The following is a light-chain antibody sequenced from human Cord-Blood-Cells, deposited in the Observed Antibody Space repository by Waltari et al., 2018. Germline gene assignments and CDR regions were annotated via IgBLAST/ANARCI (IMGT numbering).Light chain of an antibody. J-gene: IGKJ1*01. Sequence: EIVITQSPATLSVSPGERATLSCRASQSVSSNLAWYQQKPGQAPRLLIDGASTRATGIPARFSGSGSGTEFTLTISSLQSEDFAVYYCQQYNNWPRTFGQGTKVEIK. CDR2: GAS. CDR3: QQYNNWPRT. CDR1: QSVSSN. V-gene: IGKV3-15*01.